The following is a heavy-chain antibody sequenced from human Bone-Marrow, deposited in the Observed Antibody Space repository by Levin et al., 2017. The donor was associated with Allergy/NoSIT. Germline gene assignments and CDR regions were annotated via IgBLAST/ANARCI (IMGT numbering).Heavy chain of an antibody. CDR2: MNPNSGNT. Sequence: ASVKVSCKASGYTFTSYDINWVRQATGQGLEWMGWMNPNSGNTGYAQKFQGRVTMTRNTSISTAYMELSSLRSEDTAVYYCARGLLIGGYCSGGSCYARDYDYGMDVWGQGTTVTVSS. V-gene: IGHV1-8*01. J-gene: IGHJ6*02. CDR3: ARGLLIGGYCSGGSCYARDYDYGMDV. D-gene: IGHD2-15*01. CDR1: GYTFTSYD.